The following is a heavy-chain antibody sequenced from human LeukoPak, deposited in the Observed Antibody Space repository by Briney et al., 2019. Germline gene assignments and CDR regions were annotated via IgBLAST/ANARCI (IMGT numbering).Heavy chain of an antibody. Sequence: PGGSLRLSCAASGFDFRSYAMAWVRQAPGKGLEGVAAIGSDGDRVHEDSVKGRFTISRDNSKSTLYLQMDNLRAEDTAVYFCAKPAGVATIYFDSWGQGALVTVSS. CDR3: AKPAGVATIYFDS. D-gene: IGHD5-12*01. J-gene: IGHJ4*02. CDR2: IGSDGDR. CDR1: GFDFRSYA. V-gene: IGHV3-23*01.